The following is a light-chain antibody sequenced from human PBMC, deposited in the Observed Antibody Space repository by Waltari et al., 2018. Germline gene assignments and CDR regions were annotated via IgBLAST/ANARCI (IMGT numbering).Light chain of an antibody. J-gene: IGKJ5*01. V-gene: IGKV3-15*01. Sequence: EVVMTQSPATLSLSPGERATLSCRASQSITTNLAWYQHKPGQAPRLLLYDASTRATSVPARFSVSESGTEFTLTISSLQSEDFAVYYCQQYNRWPPITFGQGTRLAIK. CDR3: QQYNRWPPIT. CDR2: DAS. CDR1: QSITTN.